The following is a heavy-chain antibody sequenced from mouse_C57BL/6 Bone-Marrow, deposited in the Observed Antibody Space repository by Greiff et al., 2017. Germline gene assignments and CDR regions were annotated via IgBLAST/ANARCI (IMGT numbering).Heavy chain of an antibody. CDR1: GFSLTSYG. CDR3: ARFPLWTY. V-gene: IGHV2-2*01. J-gene: IGHJ3*01. Sequence: VQLQQSGPGLVQPSQSLSITCTVSGFSLTSYGVHWVRQSPGKGLEWLGVIWSGGSTDSNAAFISRLSISKDNSKSQVFCNMNSLQADDTAIYYFARFPLWTYWGQGTLGTVSA. D-gene: IGHD1-1*01. CDR2: IWSGGST.